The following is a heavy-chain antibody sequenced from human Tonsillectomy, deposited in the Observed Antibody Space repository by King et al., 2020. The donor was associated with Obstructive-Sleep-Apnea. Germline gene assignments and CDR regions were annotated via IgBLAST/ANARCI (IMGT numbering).Heavy chain of an antibody. J-gene: IGHJ5*01. CDR1: GFTFSNYA. D-gene: IGHD2-2*03. CDR3: AKGGGYSGVYWVDS. V-gene: IGHV3-23*04. Sequence: VQLVESGGGMVQPGGSLRLSCLASGFTFSNYAISWVRQAPGKGLEWVSAINTRGTTFYAGSVRGRFTISRDNSKYTVNLQVNSLRAEDTAQYYCAKGGGYSGVYWVDSWGQGTLVTVSS. CDR2: INTRGTT.